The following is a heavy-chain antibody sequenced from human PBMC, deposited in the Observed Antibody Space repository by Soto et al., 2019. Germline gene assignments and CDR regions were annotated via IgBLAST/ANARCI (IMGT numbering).Heavy chain of an antibody. D-gene: IGHD3-3*01. CDR2: IWYDGSNK. J-gene: IGHJ4*02. V-gene: IGHV3-33*01. CDR3: ARDYDFWRPAVVLDY. Sequence: GGSLRLSCAASGFTFSSYGMHWVRQAPGKGLEWVAVIWYDGSNKYYADSVKGRFTISRDNSKNTLYLQMNSLRAEDTAVYYCARDYDFWRPAVVLDYSGQAPLVTVS. CDR1: GFTFSSYG.